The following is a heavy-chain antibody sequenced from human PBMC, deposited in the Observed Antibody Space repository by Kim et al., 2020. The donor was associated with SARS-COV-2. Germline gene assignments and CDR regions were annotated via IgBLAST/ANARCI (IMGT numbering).Heavy chain of an antibody. Sequence: GGSLRLSCAASGFTFSSYAMRWVRQAPGKGLEWVSTISVSGGSRYYADSVKGRFTIFRDNSKNTLYLHMNSLRAEDTAEYYCSRGDCSSTSCHTTDYWGRGTLVTVSS. D-gene: IGHD2-2*02. V-gene: IGHV3-23*01. CDR3: SRGDCSSTSCHTTDY. CDR1: GFTFSSYA. CDR2: ISVSGGSR. J-gene: IGHJ4*02.